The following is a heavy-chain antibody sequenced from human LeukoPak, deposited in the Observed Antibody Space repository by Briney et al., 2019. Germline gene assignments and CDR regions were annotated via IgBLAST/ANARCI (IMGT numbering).Heavy chain of an antibody. J-gene: IGHJ6*02. CDR3: AKTPPDIFTGYYLTPDYYGMDV. D-gene: IGHD3-9*01. CDR1: GFTFSSYA. Sequence: GGSLRLSCAASGFTFSSYAMSWVRQAPGKGLEWVSAISGSGGSTYYADSVKGRFTISRDNSKNTLYLQMNSLRAEDTAVYYCAKTPPDIFTGYYLTPDYYGMDVWGQGTTVTVSS. V-gene: IGHV3-23*01. CDR2: ISGSGGST.